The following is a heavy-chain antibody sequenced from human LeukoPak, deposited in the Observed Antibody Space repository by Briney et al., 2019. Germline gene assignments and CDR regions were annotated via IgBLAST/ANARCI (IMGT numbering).Heavy chain of an antibody. J-gene: IGHJ4*02. V-gene: IGHV4-39*01. CDR3: ARGWGIVGARGYRY. CDR2: IYYSGST. D-gene: IGHD1-26*01. Sequence: PSETLSLTCTVSGGSISSSSYYWGWIRQPPGKGLEWIGSIYYSGSTYYNPSLKSRVTISVDTSKNQFSLKLSSVTAADTAVYYCARGWGIVGARGYRYWGQGTLVTVSS. CDR1: GGSISSSSYY.